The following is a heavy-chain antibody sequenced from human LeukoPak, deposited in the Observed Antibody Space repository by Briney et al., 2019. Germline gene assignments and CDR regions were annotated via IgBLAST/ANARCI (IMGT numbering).Heavy chain of an antibody. CDR1: GGSFSGYY. V-gene: IGHV4-34*01. Sequence: PSETLSLTCAVYGGSFSGYYWSWIRQSPGKGLEWIGEITHSGSTNYNPALKSRVTISVDTPKNQFSLKLSSVTAADTAVYYCARRLRFRAGFDYWGQGTLVTVSS. CDR3: ARRLRFRAGFDY. J-gene: IGHJ4*02. D-gene: IGHD3-10*01. CDR2: ITHSGST.